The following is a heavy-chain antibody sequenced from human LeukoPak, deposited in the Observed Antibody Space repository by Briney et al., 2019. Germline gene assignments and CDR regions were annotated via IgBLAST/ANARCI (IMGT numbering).Heavy chain of an antibody. CDR3: ARRSGIAVAGAFDY. Sequence: GGSLRLSCAASGFTFSNHGMNWVRQAPGKGLEWVSGISPSGDIKYYADSVKGRFTISRDNSKKTLYLEVSSLRAEDTAVYYCARRSGIAVAGAFDYWGQGTLVTVSS. CDR1: GFTFSNHG. D-gene: IGHD6-19*01. CDR2: ISPSGDIK. V-gene: IGHV3-23*01. J-gene: IGHJ4*02.